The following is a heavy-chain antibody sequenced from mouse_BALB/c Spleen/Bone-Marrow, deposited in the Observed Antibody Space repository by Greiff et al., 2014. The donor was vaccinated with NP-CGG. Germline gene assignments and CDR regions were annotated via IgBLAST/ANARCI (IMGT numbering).Heavy chain of an antibody. CDR3: ASYYHGSSYGFAY. CDR1: GFNIKDTY. J-gene: IGHJ3*01. V-gene: IGHV14-3*02. CDR2: IDPANGNT. D-gene: IGHD1-1*01. Sequence: EVQLQQSGAELVKPGASVKLSCTASGFNIKDTYMHWVKQRPEQGLEWIGRIDPANGNTKYDPKFQGKATITAATSSNTAYLQLSSLTSEDTAVYYCASYYHGSSYGFAYWGQGTLVTVSA.